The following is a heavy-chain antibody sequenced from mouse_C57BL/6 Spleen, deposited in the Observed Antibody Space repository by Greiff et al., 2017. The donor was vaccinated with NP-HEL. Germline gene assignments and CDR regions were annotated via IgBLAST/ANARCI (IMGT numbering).Heavy chain of an antibody. D-gene: IGHD2-14*01. V-gene: IGHV14-4*01. CDR2: IDPENGDT. J-gene: IGHJ3*01. CDR3: TGVRFFAY. Sequence: VQLQQSGAELVRPGASVKLSCTASGFNIKDDYMHWVKQRPEQGLEWIGWIDPENGDTEYASKFQGKATITADTSSNTAYLQLSSLTSEDTAVYYCTGVRFFAYWGQGTLVTVSA. CDR1: GFNIKDDY.